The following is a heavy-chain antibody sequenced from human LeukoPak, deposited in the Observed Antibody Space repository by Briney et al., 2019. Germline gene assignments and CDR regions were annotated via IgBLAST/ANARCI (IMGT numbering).Heavy chain of an antibody. Sequence: GGSLRLSCAASGFTFSSYWMSWVRQAPGKGLEWVANIKQDGSEKYYVDSVKGRFTTSRDNAKNSLYLQMDSLRAEDTAVYYCARDGITMRILEYWGQGTLVTVSS. CDR1: GFTFSSYW. D-gene: IGHD3-10*01. V-gene: IGHV3-7*01. J-gene: IGHJ4*02. CDR3: ARDGITMRILEY. CDR2: IKQDGSEK.